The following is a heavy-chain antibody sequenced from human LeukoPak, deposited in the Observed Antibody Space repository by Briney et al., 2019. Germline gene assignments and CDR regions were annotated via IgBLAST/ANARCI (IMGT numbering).Heavy chain of an antibody. J-gene: IGHJ5*02. CDR2: IYYSGGT. CDR1: GGSISSRY. Sequence: PSETLSLTRTLSGGSISSRYWSWIRQPPGKGLEWIGSIYYSGGTNYNPSLQSRVTISLDTSKIQFSLKLSSVTAADTAVYYCARWQYTISSGWFDPWGQGTLVTVSS. D-gene: IGHD6-6*01. V-gene: IGHV4-59*08. CDR3: ARWQYTISSGWFDP.